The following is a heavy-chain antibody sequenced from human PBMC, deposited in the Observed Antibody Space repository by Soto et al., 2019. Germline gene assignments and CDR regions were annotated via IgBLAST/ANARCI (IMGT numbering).Heavy chain of an antibody. CDR3: ACINGYNRYFDH. J-gene: IGHJ2*01. D-gene: IGHD5-12*01. Sequence: QLLLVESGSGLVRPSQALSLSCNVSGGSLSSGGCSWAWVRLPVGKGLEWIGYIFDTGNTYFSASLKSRLSMSVDTSRNQFSMQLASVTAADTAMYYCACINGYNRYFDHWGRGTLVTVSS. CDR2: IFDTGNT. V-gene: IGHV4-30-2*01. CDR1: GGSLSSGGCS.